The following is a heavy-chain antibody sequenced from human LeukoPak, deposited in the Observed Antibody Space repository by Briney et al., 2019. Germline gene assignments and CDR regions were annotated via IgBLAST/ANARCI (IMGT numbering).Heavy chain of an antibody. CDR1: GFTISSYA. D-gene: IGHD5-12*01. J-gene: IGHJ4*02. CDR2: ISDSGGST. CDR3: ANVSKWLPLIPIVY. Sequence: GGSLSLSCPVSGFTISSYAGSWVRQAPGKGLEWVSAISDSGGSTFYADSVKGRFTISRDNSKNTLYLQVDSLRAEDTAVYYRANVSKWLPLIPIVYWGQGTLVTVSS. V-gene: IGHV3-23*01.